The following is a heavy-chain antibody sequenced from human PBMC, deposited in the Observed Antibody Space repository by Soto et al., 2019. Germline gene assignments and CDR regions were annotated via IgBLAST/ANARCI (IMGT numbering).Heavy chain of an antibody. V-gene: IGHV1-69*08. Sequence: QVQLVQSGAKVKRPGSSVKVSCKASGGTFNSHTINWVRQAPGQGLEWMGRVVPLIGIESHHQKFKDRLKITEDTLTGSVFMELSNLRSEDTSVYYRTRDRPEKYVVTVPRPNFASRGPGTLMTVSS. CDR1: GGTFNSHT. CDR2: VVPLIGIE. D-gene: IGHD2-21*01. CDR3: TRDRPEKYVVTVPRPNFAS. J-gene: IGHJ4*02.